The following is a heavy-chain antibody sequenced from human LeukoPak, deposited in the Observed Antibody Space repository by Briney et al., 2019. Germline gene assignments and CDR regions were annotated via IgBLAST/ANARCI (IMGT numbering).Heavy chain of an antibody. V-gene: IGHV4-39*01. D-gene: IGHD6-6*01. J-gene: IGHJ5*02. CDR3: ARHGRLEQLVHP. CDR2: IYYSGST. Sequence: SETLSLTCTVSGGSISSSSYYWGWNRQPPGQGLDWIGSIYYSGSTYYNPSLKSRVTISVDTSKNQFSLKLSSVAAADTAVYYCARHGRLEQLVHPWGQGTLVTVSS. CDR1: GGSISSSSYY.